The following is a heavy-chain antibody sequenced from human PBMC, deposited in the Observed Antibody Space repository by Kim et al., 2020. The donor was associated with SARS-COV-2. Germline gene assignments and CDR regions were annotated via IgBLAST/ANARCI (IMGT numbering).Heavy chain of an antibody. V-gene: IGHV4-39*01. Sequence: NPSLKSRVTISVDTSKNQFSLKLSSVTAADTAVYYCARAYGSGSYYGMDVWGQRTTVTVSS. CDR3: ARAYGSGSYYGMDV. D-gene: IGHD3-10*01. J-gene: IGHJ6*02.